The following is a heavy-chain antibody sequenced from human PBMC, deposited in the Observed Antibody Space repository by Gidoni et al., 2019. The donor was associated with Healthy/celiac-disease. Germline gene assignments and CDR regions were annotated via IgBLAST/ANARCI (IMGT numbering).Heavy chain of an antibody. CDR1: GFTFSNW. J-gene: IGHJ3*02. D-gene: IGHD3-22*01. CDR2: IKSKTDGGTT. Sequence: VQLVESGGGFVTPGGSLRPSWPAPGFTFSNWMSWVRQAPGKALEWVGRIKSKTDGGTTDDAAPVKGRFTISRDDSKNTLHLQMNSLKTEDTAVYYCTTVSKYYYDSSGYDAFDIWGQGTMVTVSS. V-gene: IGHV3-15*01. CDR3: TTVSKYYYDSSGYDAFDI.